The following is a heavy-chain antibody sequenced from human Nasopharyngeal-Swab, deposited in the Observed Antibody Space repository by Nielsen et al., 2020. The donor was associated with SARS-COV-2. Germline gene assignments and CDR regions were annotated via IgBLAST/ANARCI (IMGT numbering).Heavy chain of an antibody. CDR1: GFTFSSYW. D-gene: IGHD1-26*01. Sequence: GESLKISCAASGFTFSSYWMSWVRQAPGKGLEWVANINQDGSEKYYVDSVKGRFPISRDSANNFLYLQMNSLRAEDTAVYYCAADLTNRWSYYWGQGTLVIVSS. CDR3: AADLTNRWSYY. J-gene: IGHJ4*02. V-gene: IGHV3-7*03. CDR2: INQDGSEK.